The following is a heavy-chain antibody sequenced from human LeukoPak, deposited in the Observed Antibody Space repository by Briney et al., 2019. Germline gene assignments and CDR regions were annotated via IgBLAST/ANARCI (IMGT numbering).Heavy chain of an antibody. Sequence: PEGSLRLSCAASGFTVSSSYMSWVRQAPGKGLEWVSVIYSGGSTYYADSVKGRFTISRHNSKNTLYLQMNSLRAEDTAVYYCARDEGSGGLDYWGQGTLVTVSS. D-gene: IGHD3-16*01. CDR3: ARDEGSGGLDY. V-gene: IGHV3-53*04. J-gene: IGHJ4*02. CDR2: IYSGGST. CDR1: GFTVSSSY.